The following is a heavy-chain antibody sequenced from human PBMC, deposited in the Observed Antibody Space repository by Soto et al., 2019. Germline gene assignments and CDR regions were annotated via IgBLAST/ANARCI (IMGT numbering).Heavy chain of an antibody. Sequence: PSQTLSLTCAISGDSVSSNSAAWNWIRQSPSRGLEWLGRTYYRSKWYNDYAVSVKSRITINPDTSKNQFSLQLNSVTPDDTAVYYCARDRPPPYYDLWSGYLYYYYYGMDVWGQGTTVTVSS. CDR3: ARDRPPPYYDLWSGYLYYYYYGMDV. J-gene: IGHJ6*02. CDR2: TYYRSKWYN. V-gene: IGHV6-1*01. D-gene: IGHD3-3*01. CDR1: GDSVSSNSAA.